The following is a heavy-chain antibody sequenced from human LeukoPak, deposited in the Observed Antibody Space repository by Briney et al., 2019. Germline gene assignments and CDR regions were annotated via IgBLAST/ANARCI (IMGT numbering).Heavy chain of an antibody. Sequence: SETLSLTCTVSGVSISSSSYYWGWIRQPPGKGLEWIGSIYYSGSTYYNPSLKSRVTISVDTSKNQFSLKLSYVTAADTAVYYCARRRIQLWFFDYWGQGTLVTVSS. J-gene: IGHJ4*02. CDR2: IYYSGST. CDR3: ARRRIQLWFFDY. D-gene: IGHD5-18*01. CDR1: GVSISSSSYY. V-gene: IGHV4-39*01.